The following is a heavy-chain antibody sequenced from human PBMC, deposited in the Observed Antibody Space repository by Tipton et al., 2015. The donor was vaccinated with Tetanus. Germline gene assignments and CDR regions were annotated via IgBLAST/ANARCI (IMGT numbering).Heavy chain of an antibody. V-gene: IGHV4-39*01. D-gene: IGHD4/OR15-4a*01. Sequence: TLSLTCTVSGGSISSSYYWGWIRQPPGKGLEWIGNIFYIGSAYYNPSLRSRVTISVDTSKNQFSLKLSSVTAADTALYYCARRVTMPSAPSRYFDYWGQGTLVTVSS. CDR2: IFYIGSA. J-gene: IGHJ4*02. CDR3: ARRVTMPSAPSRYFDY. CDR1: GGSISSSYY.